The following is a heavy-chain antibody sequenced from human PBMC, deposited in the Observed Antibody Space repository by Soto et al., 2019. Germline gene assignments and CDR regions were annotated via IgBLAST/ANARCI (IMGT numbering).Heavy chain of an antibody. Sequence: ASVKVSCKVSGYTLTELSMHWVRQAPGKGLEWMGGFDPEDGETIYAQKFQGRVTMTEDTSTDTAYMELSSLRSEDTAVYYCATVPPKVGATVYYYYYMDVWGKGTTVTVSS. V-gene: IGHV1-24*01. CDR3: ATVPPKVGATVYYYYYMDV. CDR1: GYTLTELS. CDR2: FDPEDGET. D-gene: IGHD1-26*01. J-gene: IGHJ6*03.